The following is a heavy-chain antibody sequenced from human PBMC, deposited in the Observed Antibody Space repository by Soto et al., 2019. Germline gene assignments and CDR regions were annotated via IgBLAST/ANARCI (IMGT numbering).Heavy chain of an antibody. J-gene: IGHJ4*02. D-gene: IGHD3-9*01. Sequence: QITLKESGPTLVRPTQTLTLTCAFSGFSLSTSGVGVGWIRQPPGKALEWLAVIYWDDSKHYSPSLRSRLTIPKDTSKNQVVLTMPNMDPMDTGTYYCAHKGPEDWPLDYWGQGTLVTVSS. V-gene: IGHV2-5*02. CDR3: AHKGPEDWPLDY. CDR1: GFSLSTSGVG. CDR2: IYWDDSK.